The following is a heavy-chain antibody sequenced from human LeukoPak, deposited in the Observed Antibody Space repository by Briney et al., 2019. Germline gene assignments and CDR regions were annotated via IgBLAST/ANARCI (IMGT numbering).Heavy chain of an antibody. D-gene: IGHD6-19*01. CDR2: ISDSGGST. Sequence: PGGSLRLSCAASGFAFSFYAMSWLRQPPGKGLEYVSAISDSGGSTYYADSVKGRFTISRDNAKNSLYLQMNSLRAEDTAVYYCAREGSSFDYWGQGNLVTVSP. CDR3: AREGSSFDY. V-gene: IGHV3-23*01. CDR1: GFAFSFYA. J-gene: IGHJ4*02.